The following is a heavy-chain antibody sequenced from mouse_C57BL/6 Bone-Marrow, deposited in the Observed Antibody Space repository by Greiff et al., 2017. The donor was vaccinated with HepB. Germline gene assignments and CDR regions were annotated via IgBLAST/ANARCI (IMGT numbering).Heavy chain of an antibody. CDR3: ARSFYFPWFAY. J-gene: IGHJ3*01. V-gene: IGHV14-2*01. Sequence: VQLQQSGAELVKPGASVKLSCTASGFNIKDYYMHWVKQRTEQGLEWIGRIDPEDGETKYAPKFQGKATITADTSSNTAYRQLSRLTSEDTAVYYCARSFYFPWFAYWGQGTLVTVSA. D-gene: IGHD2-1*01. CDR2: IDPEDGET. CDR1: GFNIKDYY.